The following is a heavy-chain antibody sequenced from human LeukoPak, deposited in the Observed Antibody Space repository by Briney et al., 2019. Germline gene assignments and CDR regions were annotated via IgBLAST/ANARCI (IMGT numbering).Heavy chain of an antibody. CDR3: ARALMIFGYGSCFDY. CDR1: GFTFSSYA. CDR2: IAYDGSNK. V-gene: IGHV3-30-3*01. Sequence: GRSLRLSCAASGFTFSSYAMHWVRQAPGKGLEGVAVIAYDGSNKYYADSVKGRFTISRDNSKNTLYLQMNSLRAEDTAVYYCARALMIFGYGSCFDYWGQGTLVTVSS. J-gene: IGHJ4*02. D-gene: IGHD3/OR15-3a*01.